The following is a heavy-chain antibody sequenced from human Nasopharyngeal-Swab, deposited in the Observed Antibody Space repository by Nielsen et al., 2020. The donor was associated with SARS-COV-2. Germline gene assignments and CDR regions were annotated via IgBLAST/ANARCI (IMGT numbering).Heavy chain of an antibody. J-gene: IGHJ4*02. V-gene: IGHV3-21*01. CDR1: GFSFTTYW. CDR3: TRDTPAMFAY. Sequence: GESLKISCVASGFSFTTYWMHWVRQAPGKGLEWVSAISNSGDYIYHAASVKGRFTISRDNAKNSLFLQMNSLRAEDTAVYYCTRDTPAMFAYWGQGTLVTVSS. CDR2: ISNSGDYI. D-gene: IGHD2-2*01.